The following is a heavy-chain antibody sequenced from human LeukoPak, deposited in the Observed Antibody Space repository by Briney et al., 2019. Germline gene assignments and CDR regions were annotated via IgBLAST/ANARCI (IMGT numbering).Heavy chain of an antibody. CDR1: GGSISSYY. V-gene: IGHV4-59*01. CDR2: IYYSGST. CDR3: ARDVGGREGPDY. J-gene: IGHJ4*02. D-gene: IGHD2-15*01. Sequence: SETLSLTCTVSGGSISSYYWSWIRQPPGKGLEWIGYIYYSGSTNYNPSLKSRVTISVDTSKNEFSLKLSSVTAADTAVYYCARDVGGREGPDYWGQGTLVTVSS.